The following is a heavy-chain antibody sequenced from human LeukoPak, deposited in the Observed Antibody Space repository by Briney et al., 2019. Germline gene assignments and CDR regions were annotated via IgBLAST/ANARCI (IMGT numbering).Heavy chain of an antibody. Sequence: GGSLRLSCTVSGFTFNNCEMNWVRQAPGKGREWVSYISGSGSSISYADSARGRFTISRDNAKNSLYLQMNSLRVEDTAVYYCASGRGFTVAKTIYDYWGQGTLVTVSS. J-gene: IGHJ4*02. D-gene: IGHD4-17*01. CDR3: ASGRGFTVAKTIYDY. V-gene: IGHV3-48*03. CDR2: ISGSGSSI. CDR1: GFTFNNCE.